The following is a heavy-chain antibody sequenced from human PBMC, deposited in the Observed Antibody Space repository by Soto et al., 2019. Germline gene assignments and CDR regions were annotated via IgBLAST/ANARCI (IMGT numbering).Heavy chain of an antibody. CDR3: AKGITDTGGYYYYSMDV. J-gene: IGHJ6*02. Sequence: LRLSCAASGFTFSSYAMGWVRQAPGQGLDWVSIISGSGSITYSADSVKGRFTISRDNSKNILYLQMNSRRAEDTAVYYCAKGITDTGGYYYYSMDVWGQGTAVTVSS. CDR2: ISGSGSIT. V-gene: IGHV3-23*01. D-gene: IGHD3-16*01. CDR1: GFTFSSYA.